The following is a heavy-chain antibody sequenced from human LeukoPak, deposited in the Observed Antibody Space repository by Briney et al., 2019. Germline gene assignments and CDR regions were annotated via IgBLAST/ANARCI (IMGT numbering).Heavy chain of an antibody. Sequence: SQTLSLTCTVSGGSIGNRSYFWTWIRQHPGEGLEWIGYINYSGSTYYNPSLKSRVTISVDTSKNQFSLELNSVTAADTAVYHCARTYYDILTGSTLNYFDCWGQGTLVTVSS. D-gene: IGHD3-9*01. J-gene: IGHJ4*02. CDR2: INYSGST. CDR1: GGSIGNRSYF. V-gene: IGHV4-31*03. CDR3: ARTYYDILTGSTLNYFDC.